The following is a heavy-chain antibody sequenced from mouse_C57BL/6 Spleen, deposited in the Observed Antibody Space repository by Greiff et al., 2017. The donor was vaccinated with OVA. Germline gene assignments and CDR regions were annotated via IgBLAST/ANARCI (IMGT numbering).Heavy chain of an antibody. V-gene: IGHV1-82*01. CDR3: ARSGDYDRVFGY. Sequence: QVQLQQSGPELVKPGASVKISCKASGYAFSSSWMNWVKQRPGKGLEWIGRIYPGDGDTNYNGKFKGKATLTADKSSSTAYMQLSSLTSEDSAVYFCARSGDYDRVFGYWGQGTTLTVSS. J-gene: IGHJ2*01. CDR2: IYPGDGDT. D-gene: IGHD2-4*01. CDR1: GYAFSSSW.